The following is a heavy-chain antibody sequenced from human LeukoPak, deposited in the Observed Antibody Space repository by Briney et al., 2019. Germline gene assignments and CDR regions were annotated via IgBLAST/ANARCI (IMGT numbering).Heavy chain of an antibody. J-gene: IGHJ3*02. D-gene: IGHD4-17*01. CDR2: ISYIGNT. CDR3: ARDLVTVTKGFDI. Sequence: SETLSLTCAVSADSFSSHYWTWIRQSPGMGLEWIGYISYIGNTNYNPSLKSRVTISIDTSKNQFSLKLRSVTAADTAVYYCARDLVTVTKGFDIWGQGTMVSVSS. V-gene: IGHV4-59*11. CDR1: ADSFSSHY.